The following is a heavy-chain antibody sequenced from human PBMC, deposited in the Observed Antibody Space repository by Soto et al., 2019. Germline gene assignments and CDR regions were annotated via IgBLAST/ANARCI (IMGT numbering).Heavy chain of an antibody. CDR3: VRFGGAAAGPGDY. D-gene: IGHD6-13*01. CDR1: EFTFSSYE. J-gene: IGHJ4*02. CDR2: ISSSGTTI. Sequence: EVQLVESGGGLVQPGGSLSLSCVASEFTFSSYEMNWVRQAPGKGLEWVSYISSSGTTIYYTDSVKGRFTISRDNAKKSLYLQMNSLRAEDTAVYYCVRFGGAAAGPGDYWGQGTLVTVSS. V-gene: IGHV3-48*03.